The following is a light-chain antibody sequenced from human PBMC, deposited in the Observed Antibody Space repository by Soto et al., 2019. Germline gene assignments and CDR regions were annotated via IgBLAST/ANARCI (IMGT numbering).Light chain of an antibody. V-gene: IGKV3-15*01. CDR3: PQCNHCTPWT. CDR1: QSVSSN. J-gene: IGKJ1*01. CDR2: GAS. Sequence: EIVMTQSPATLSVSPGERATLSCRASQSVSSNLAWYQQKPGQAPRLLIYGASTRATGIPARFSGSGSGTECTLNISSLQCEDFAVYYCPQCNHCTPWTFGQGTKVEIK.